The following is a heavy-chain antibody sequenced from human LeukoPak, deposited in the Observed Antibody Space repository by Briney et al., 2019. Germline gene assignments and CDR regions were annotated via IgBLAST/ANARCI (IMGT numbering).Heavy chain of an antibody. D-gene: IGHD4-17*01. CDR1: GGSINSGSYY. CDR2: IYYSGST. V-gene: IGHV4-39*01. J-gene: IGHJ3*02. Sequence: SETLSLTCTVSGGSINSGSYYWSWIRQPAGKGLEWIGSIYYSGSTYYNPSLKSRVTISVDTSKNQFSLKLSSVTAADTAVYYCARLSTATPHAFDIWGQGTMVTVSS. CDR3: ARLSTATPHAFDI.